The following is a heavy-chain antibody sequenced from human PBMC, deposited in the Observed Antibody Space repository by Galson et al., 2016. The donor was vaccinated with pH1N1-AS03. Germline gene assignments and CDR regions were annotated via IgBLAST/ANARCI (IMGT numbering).Heavy chain of an antibody. CDR1: GGSISSYY. J-gene: IGHJ6*02. D-gene: IGHD6-13*01. Sequence: ETLSLTCTVSGGSISSYYWTWLRQPPGKGLEWIGHIYYSGGTNYNPSLKSRVTISVDTSKSQFSLKLSSVTAADTAVYYCARFRSSWTFYYGLDVWGQGTTVTVSS. V-gene: IGHV4-59*01. CDR2: IYYSGGT. CDR3: ARFRSSWTFYYGLDV.